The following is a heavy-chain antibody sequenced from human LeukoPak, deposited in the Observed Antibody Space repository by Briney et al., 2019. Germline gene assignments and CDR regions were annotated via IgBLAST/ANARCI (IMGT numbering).Heavy chain of an antibody. V-gene: IGHV3-9*01. CDR1: GFRFDDKA. Sequence: GGSLRLSCAASGFRFDDKAMHWVRQAPGKGLEWVSSISWSSGTIRYADSVKGRFTISRDNAKNSLYLQMNSLRAEDTAVYYCARVEGNIVTTTEGYFDYWGQGTLVTVSS. D-gene: IGHD5-12*01. J-gene: IGHJ4*02. CDR3: ARVEGNIVTTTEGYFDY. CDR2: ISWSSGTI.